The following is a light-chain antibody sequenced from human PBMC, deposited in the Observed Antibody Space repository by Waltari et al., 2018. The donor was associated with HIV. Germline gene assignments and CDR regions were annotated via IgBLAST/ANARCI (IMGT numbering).Light chain of an antibody. CDR2: GNN. V-gene: IGLV1-40*01. Sequence: QPVLTQPPPVSGAPGQRVTSSCTGGRANIGTGYDVHWYQQLTGTAPKLLIYGNNNRPSGVPDRFSGSKSGTSSSLAITGLQAEDDADYYCQSYDSSLGGYVFGTGTKVTVL. CDR3: QSYDSSLGGYV. J-gene: IGLJ1*01. CDR1: RANIGTGYD.